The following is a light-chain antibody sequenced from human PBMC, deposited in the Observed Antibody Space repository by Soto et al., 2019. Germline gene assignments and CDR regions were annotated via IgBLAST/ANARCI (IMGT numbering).Light chain of an antibody. J-gene: IGKJ1*01. CDR1: QSVSSSY. CDR2: GAS. V-gene: IGKV3D-20*02. CDR3: QQRLNWPPG. Sequence: EIVLTQSPGTLSLSTGERATLSCRASQSVSSSYLAWDAQKPGQAPRLLIYGASTRATGVPARFSGSRSETDFTLTISDLEPADFGLYYCQQRLNWPPGFGQGTKVDIK.